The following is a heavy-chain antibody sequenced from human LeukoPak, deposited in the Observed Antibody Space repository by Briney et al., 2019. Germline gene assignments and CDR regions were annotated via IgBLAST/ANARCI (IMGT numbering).Heavy chain of an antibody. V-gene: IGHV3-64*01. CDR2: ISSNGGST. J-gene: IGHJ4*02. D-gene: IGHD6-6*01. CDR3: AKDRYSSSFDY. CDR1: GFTFSSYA. Sequence: GGSLRLSCAASGFTFSSYAMHWVRQAPGKGLEYVSAISSNGGSTYYANSVKGRFTISRDNSKNTLYLQMGSLRAEDTAVYYCAKDRYSSSFDYWGQGTLVTVSS.